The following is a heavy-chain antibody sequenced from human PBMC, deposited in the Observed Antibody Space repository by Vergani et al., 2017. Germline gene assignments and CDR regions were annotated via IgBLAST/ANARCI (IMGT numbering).Heavy chain of an antibody. J-gene: IGHJ4*02. CDR2: INTDTRNP. CDR3: ARVSQDGYHTLDS. CDR1: GYTFTTYA. V-gene: IGHV7-4-1*02. D-gene: IGHD6-25*01. Sequence: QVQLVQSGAEVKKPGASVQVSCKASGYTFTTYAINWVRQAPGQGLEWMGRINTDTRNPTYAQGFTGRFVFSLDTSVSTAFLQINSLKAEDTAVYYCARVSQDGYHTLDSWGQGTLVTVSS.